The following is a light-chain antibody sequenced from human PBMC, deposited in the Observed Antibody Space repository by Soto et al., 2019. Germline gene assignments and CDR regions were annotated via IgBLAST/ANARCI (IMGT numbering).Light chain of an antibody. CDR3: QQYGYWPRT. J-gene: IGKJ1*01. CDR1: QSLRSN. CDR2: GAS. Sequence: EIVMTQSPPTLSVSPRDGATLACRASQSLRSNLAWYQHKPGQAPRLLIYGASTRATGIPARFSGSGSGTDFTLTISGLQSEDSAVYYCQQYGYWPRTFGQGTKVEI. V-gene: IGKV3-15*01.